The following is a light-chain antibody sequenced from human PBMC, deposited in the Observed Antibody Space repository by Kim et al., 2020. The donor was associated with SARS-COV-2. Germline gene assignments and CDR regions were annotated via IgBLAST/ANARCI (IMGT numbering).Light chain of an antibody. Sequence: DIQMTQSPSSLSASVGDRVTITCRASQSISTYLNWYQQKPGKAPKLLIYAASSLQSGVPSRFSGSGSGTDFTLTISSLQPEDFATYYCQQNYDTPPLTFGGGTKVDIK. V-gene: IGKV1-39*01. J-gene: IGKJ4*01. CDR2: AAS. CDR3: QQNYDTPPLT. CDR1: QSISTY.